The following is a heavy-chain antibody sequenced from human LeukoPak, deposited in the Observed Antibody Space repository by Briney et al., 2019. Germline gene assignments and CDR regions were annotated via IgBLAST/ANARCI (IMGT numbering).Heavy chain of an antibody. CDR1: GFTVSINF. V-gene: IGHV3-66*01. Sequence: GGSLRLSCAASGFTVSINFMSWVRQAPGKGLEWVSVIYSDSRTSYADSVRGRFTISRDNSKNMLNLQMSSLRAEDTAVYYCARELVAGGGRRGMDVWGQGTTVTVSS. D-gene: IGHD6-19*01. CDR3: ARELVAGGGRRGMDV. CDR2: IYSDSRT. J-gene: IGHJ6*02.